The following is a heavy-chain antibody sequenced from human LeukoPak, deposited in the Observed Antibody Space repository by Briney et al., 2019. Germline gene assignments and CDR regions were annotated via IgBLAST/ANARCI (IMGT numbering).Heavy chain of an antibody. CDR1: GDSVSSNSAA. CDR2: TYYRSKWYN. V-gene: IGHV6-1*01. D-gene: IGHD3-9*01. Sequence: SQTLSLTCAISGDSVSSNSAAWNWIRQSPSRGLEWLGRTYYRSKWYNDYAVSVKSRITINPDTSKNQFSLQLNSVTPEDTAVYYCARGRILTGYYNSPRRNGRNWFDPWGQGTLVTVSS. J-gene: IGHJ5*02. CDR3: ARGRILTGYYNSPRRNGRNWFDP.